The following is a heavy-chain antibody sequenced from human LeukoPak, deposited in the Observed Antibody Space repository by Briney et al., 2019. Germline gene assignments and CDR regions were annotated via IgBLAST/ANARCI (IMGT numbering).Heavy chain of an antibody. V-gene: IGHV1-69*13. CDR2: IIPIFGTA. CDR3: ARVVLRFLEWLLPDQYYFDY. D-gene: IGHD3-3*01. CDR1: GGTFSSYA. J-gene: IGHJ4*02. Sequence: SVKVSCKASGGTFSSYAISWARQAPGQGLEWMGGIIPIFGTANYAQKFQGRVTITADESTSTAYMELSSLRSEDTAVYYCARVVLRFLEWLLPDQYYFDYWGQGTLVTVSS.